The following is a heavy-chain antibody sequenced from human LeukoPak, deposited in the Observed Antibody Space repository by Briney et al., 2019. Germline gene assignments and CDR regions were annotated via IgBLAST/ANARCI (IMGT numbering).Heavy chain of an antibody. J-gene: IGHJ3*02. CDR2: IYYSGST. CDR3: ARHGGYSGYDYGAFDI. CDR1: GGSISSYY. Sequence: ESSETLSLTCTVSGGSISSYYWSWIRQPPGKELEWIGYIYYSGSTNYNPSLKNRVTISVDTSKNQFSLKLSSVTAADTAVYYCARHGGYSGYDYGAFDIWGQGTMVTVSS. V-gene: IGHV4-59*08. D-gene: IGHD5-12*01.